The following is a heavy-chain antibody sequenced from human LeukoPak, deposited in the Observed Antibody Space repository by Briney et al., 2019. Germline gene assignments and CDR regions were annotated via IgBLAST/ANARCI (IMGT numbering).Heavy chain of an antibody. J-gene: IGHJ4*02. Sequence: GGSLRLSCAASGFTFSRYAMTWVRQAPGKGLEWVSAISGSGGSTYYADSVRGRFTISRDNSKNTLYLQMNSLRAEDTAVYYCAKEVIVGVSFDYWGQGTLATVSS. CDR3: AKEVIVGVSFDY. D-gene: IGHD1-26*01. CDR2: ISGSGGST. CDR1: GFTFSRYA. V-gene: IGHV3-23*01.